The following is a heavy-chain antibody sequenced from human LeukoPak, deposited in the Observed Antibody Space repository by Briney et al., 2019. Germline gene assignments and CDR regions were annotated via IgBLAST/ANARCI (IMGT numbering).Heavy chain of an antibody. J-gene: IGHJ4*02. D-gene: IGHD6-25*01. V-gene: IGHV4-59*01. Sequence: SETLFLTCTVPGGSISSYYWSWIRQPPGKGLEWIGHNHCNGRPNYKPSLKSRVTISVDTSKNQFALKLRPVTAADTAVYYCATKRADYFDHWGQGTLVTVSS. CDR1: GGSISSYY. CDR3: ATKRADYFDH. CDR2: NHCNGRP.